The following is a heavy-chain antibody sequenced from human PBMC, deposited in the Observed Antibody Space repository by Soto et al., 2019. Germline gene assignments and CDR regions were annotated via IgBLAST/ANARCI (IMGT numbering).Heavy chain of an antibody. V-gene: IGHV3-66*01. J-gene: IGHJ5*02. CDR3: VRDSYGSS. CDR1: GFTISRTY. D-gene: IGHD5-18*01. Sequence: EVHLVESGGGLVQPGGSLTLSCAASGFTISRTYMNWVRQAPGRGLDWVSVIYTGGSAYYADSVKGRFTISRDSSKNMLYLQMNSLRAEDTAVYYCVRDSYGSSWGQGTLVTVSS. CDR2: IYTGGSA.